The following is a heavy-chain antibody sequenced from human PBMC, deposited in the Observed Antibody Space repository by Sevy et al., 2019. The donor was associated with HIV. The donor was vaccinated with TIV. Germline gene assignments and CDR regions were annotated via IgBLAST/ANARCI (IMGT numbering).Heavy chain of an antibody. Sequence: GEALKISCKGSGYSFTSYWISWVRQMPGKGPEWMGRIDPSDSYTNNSPSFQGHVTISADKSISTAYLQWSSLKASDTAMYYCARSYSSGSKGAFDIWGQGTMVTVSS. J-gene: IGHJ3*02. CDR2: IDPSDSYT. CDR1: GYSFTSYW. D-gene: IGHD6-19*01. V-gene: IGHV5-10-1*01. CDR3: ARSYSSGSKGAFDI.